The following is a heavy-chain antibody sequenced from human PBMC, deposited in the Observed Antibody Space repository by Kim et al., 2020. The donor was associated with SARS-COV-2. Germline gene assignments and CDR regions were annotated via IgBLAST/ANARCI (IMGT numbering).Heavy chain of an antibody. CDR1: GFVFSSYG. D-gene: IGHD4-17*01. CDR3: ARESYGGNPDYFYGMDV. V-gene: IGHV3-33*01. CDR2: IWYDGSGK. J-gene: IGHJ6*02. Sequence: GGSLRLSCAASGFVFSSYGMHWVRQAPGKGLEWVAVIWYDGSGKYYSDSVKGRFTISRDNSKNTLFLQMNSLRAEDTAVYYCARESYGGNPDYFYGMDVWGQGTTVTVSS.